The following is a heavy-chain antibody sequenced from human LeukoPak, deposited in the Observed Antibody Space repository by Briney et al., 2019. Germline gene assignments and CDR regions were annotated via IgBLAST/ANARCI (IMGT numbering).Heavy chain of an antibody. D-gene: IGHD3-22*01. CDR3: AKDHRYYYDSSGYYFPY. J-gene: IGHJ4*02. V-gene: IGHV3-30*02. Sequence: GGSLRLSCAASGFTFSSYGMHWVRQAPGKGLEWVAVIWYGGSNKYYADSVKGRFTISRDNSKNTLYLQMNSLRAVDTAVYYCAKDHRYYYDSSGYYFPYWGQGTLVTVSS. CDR1: GFTFSSYG. CDR2: IWYGGSNK.